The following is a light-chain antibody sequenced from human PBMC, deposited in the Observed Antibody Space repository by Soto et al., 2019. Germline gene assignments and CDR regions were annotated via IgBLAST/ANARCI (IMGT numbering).Light chain of an antibody. CDR1: QSISSW. J-gene: IGKJ4*01. Sequence: DIQMTQSPSTLSASVGDRVTITCRASQSISSWLAWYQQKPGKAPKLLIYKASSLESGVPSRFSGSGSGTEFTHTISSVQPDDFATYYCQQYKSYPLTFGGWTKVDIK. CDR3: QQYKSYPLT. V-gene: IGKV1-5*03. CDR2: KAS.